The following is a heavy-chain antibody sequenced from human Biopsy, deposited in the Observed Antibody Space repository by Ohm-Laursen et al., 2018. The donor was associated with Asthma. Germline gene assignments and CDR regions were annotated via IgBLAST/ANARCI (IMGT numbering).Heavy chain of an antibody. Sequence: SLRLSCAASGFTFGDYCMSWVRQVPGQGLEWVANIKHDGSEKNHVDSLKGRFTISRDNAKNLLFLQMNSLRAEDTAVYYCARTFPFWSPYHAEPSQLWGQGTLVTVSS. D-gene: IGHD3-3*01. CDR2: IKHDGSEK. CDR3: ARTFPFWSPYHAEPSQL. V-gene: IGHV3-7*01. CDR1: GFTFGDYC. J-gene: IGHJ1*01.